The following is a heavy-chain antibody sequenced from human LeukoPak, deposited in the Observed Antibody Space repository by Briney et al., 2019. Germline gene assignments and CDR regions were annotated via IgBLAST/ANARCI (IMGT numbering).Heavy chain of an antibody. CDR1: GGSFSGYY. CDR3: ARGRRRGYCSGGSCNNWFDP. V-gene: IGHV4-34*01. CDR2: INHSGST. J-gene: IGHJ5*02. Sequence: SETLSLTCAVYGGSFSGYYWSWIRQPPGKGLEWIGEINHSGSTNYNPSLKSRVTISVDTSKNQFSLKLSSVTAADTAVYYCARGRRRGYCSGGSCNNWFDPWGQGTLVTVSS. D-gene: IGHD2-15*01.